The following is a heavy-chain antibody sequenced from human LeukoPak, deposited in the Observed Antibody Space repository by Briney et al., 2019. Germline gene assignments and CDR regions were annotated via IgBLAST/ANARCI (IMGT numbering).Heavy chain of an antibody. Sequence: SETLSLTCTVSGGSISSYYWSWIRQHPGKGLEWIGYIYYSGSTNYNPSLKSRVTIPVDTSKNQFSLKLSSVTAADTAVYYCARDLTVIAVAGTDDYYYYGMDVWGQGTTVTVSS. V-gene: IGHV4-59*01. D-gene: IGHD6-19*01. CDR2: IYYSGST. J-gene: IGHJ6*02. CDR1: GGSISSYY. CDR3: ARDLTVIAVAGTDDYYYYGMDV.